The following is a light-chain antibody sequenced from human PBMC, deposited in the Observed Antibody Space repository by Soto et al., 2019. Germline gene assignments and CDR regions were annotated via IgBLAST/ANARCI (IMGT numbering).Light chain of an antibody. J-gene: IGKJ5*01. V-gene: IGKV1-39*01. CDR3: QQSYSTPPIT. CDR2: AAS. CDR1: QSISSY. Sequence: DIHVTQSPSSLSASVGDRVTITCRASQSISSYLNWYQQKPGKAPKLLIYAASSLQSGVPSRFSGSGSGTDFTLTISSLQPEDFATYYCQQSYSTPPITFGQGTRLEIK.